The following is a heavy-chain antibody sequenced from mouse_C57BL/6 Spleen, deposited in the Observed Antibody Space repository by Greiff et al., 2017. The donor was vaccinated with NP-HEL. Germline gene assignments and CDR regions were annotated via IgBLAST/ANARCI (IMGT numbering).Heavy chain of an antibody. V-gene: IGHV3-6*01. CDR2: ISYDGSN. CDR1: GYSITSGYY. J-gene: IGHJ4*01. Sequence: ESGPGLVKPSQSLSLTCSVTGYSITSGYYCNWIRQFPGNKLEWMGYISYDGSNNYNPSLKNRISITRDTSKNQFFLKLNSVTTEDTATYYCARADYAMDYWGQGTSVTVSS. CDR3: ARADYAMDY.